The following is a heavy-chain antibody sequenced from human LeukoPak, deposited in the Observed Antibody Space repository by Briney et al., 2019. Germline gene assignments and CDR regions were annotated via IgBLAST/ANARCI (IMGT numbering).Heavy chain of an antibody. CDR1: GFTFSNHG. V-gene: IGHV3-30*03. D-gene: IGHD3-3*01. J-gene: IGHJ4*02. CDR2: ISSDGSRK. CDR3: ARDRAWNYFDS. Sequence: HPGGSLRLSCAPSGFTFSNHGMHWVRQAPGKGLEWVAIISSDGSRKYYAHSVEGRFTISRDNSKNTLYLQMDSLRAEDTAVYHCARDRAWNYFDSWGQGTLVTVSS.